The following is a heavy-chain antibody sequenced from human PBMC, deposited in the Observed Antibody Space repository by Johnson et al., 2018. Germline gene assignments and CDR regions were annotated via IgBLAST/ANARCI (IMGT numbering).Heavy chain of an antibody. V-gene: IGHV3-30*18. CDR2: ISYDGTNK. J-gene: IGHJ6*02. CDR3: AKDLDYDVSVWFHNYGMDV. CDR1: GFIFSNYG. Sequence: QVQLVESGGGVVQPGRSLRLSCAASGFIFSNYGMHWVRQAPGKGLEWVAIISYDGTNKYFGDFVKGRFTISRDNSKNTLYLQLNNLRAEDPAVYYCAKDLDYDVSVWFHNYGMDVWGQGTSVTVSS. D-gene: IGHD3-22*01.